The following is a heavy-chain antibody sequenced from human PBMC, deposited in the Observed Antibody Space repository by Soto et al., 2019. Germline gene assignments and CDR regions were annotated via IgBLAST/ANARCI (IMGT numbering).Heavy chain of an antibody. Sequence: ASVKVSCKASGYTFTSYYMHWVRQAPGQGLEWMGIINPSGGSTSYAQKFQGRVTMTRDTSTSTVYMELSSLRSEDTAVYYCARDFRRGYSYGPTEAYYYGMDVWGQGTTVTVSS. J-gene: IGHJ6*02. CDR2: INPSGGST. CDR1: GYTFTSYY. V-gene: IGHV1-46*01. CDR3: ARDFRRGYSYGPTEAYYYGMDV. D-gene: IGHD5-18*01.